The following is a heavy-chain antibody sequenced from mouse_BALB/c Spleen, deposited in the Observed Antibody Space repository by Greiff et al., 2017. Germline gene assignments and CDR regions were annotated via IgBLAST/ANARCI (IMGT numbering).Heavy chain of an antibody. Sequence: EVQGVESGPELVKPGASVKMSCKASGYTFTSYVMHWVKQKPGQGLEWIGYINPYNDGTKYNEKFKGKATLTSDKSSSTAYMALSSLTSEDSAVYYCAREGYYGVGGFAYWGQGTLVTVSA. CDR2: INPYNDGT. CDR1: GYTFTSYV. V-gene: IGHV1-14*01. J-gene: IGHJ3*01. D-gene: IGHD1-2*01. CDR3: AREGYYGVGGFAY.